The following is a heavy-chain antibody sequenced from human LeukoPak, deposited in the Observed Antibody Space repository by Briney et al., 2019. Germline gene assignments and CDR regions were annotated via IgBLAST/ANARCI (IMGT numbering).Heavy chain of an antibody. J-gene: IGHJ4*02. Sequence: GGSLRLSCAASGFMFSSYWMSWVRQAPGKGLEWVANIKQDGSEKFHLESVKGRFTISRDNAKNSLYLQMNSLRDDDTAVYYCARDRWHDGFDYWGQGTLVAVSS. V-gene: IGHV3-7*01. D-gene: IGHD1-1*01. CDR1: GFMFSSYW. CDR2: IKQDGSEK. CDR3: ARDRWHDGFDY.